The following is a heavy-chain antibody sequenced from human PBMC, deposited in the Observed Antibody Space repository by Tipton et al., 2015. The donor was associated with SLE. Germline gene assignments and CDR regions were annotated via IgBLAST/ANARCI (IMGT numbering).Heavy chain of an antibody. D-gene: IGHD3-3*01. J-gene: IGHJ3*02. Sequence: TLSLTCTVSGGSISSYYWSWVRQPPGKGLEWIGEIYHSGSTNYNPSLKSRVTISVDKSKNQFSLKLSSVTAADTAVYSCARAPPKAIFGVGPAFDIWGQGTMVTVSS. CDR1: GGSISSYY. V-gene: IGHV4-4*01. CDR3: ARAPPKAIFGVGPAFDI. CDR2: IYHSGST.